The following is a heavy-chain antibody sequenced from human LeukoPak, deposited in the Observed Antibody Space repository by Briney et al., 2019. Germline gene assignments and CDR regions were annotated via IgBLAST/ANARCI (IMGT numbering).Heavy chain of an antibody. CDR3: AKDQGMATISASDY. J-gene: IGHJ4*02. CDR2: INPNSGGT. V-gene: IGHV1-2*02. Sequence: ASVKVSCKASGYTFTGYYMHWVRQAPGQGLEWMGWINPNSGGTNYAQKFQGRVTMTRDTSISTAYMELRSLRSDDTAVYYCAKDQGMATISASDYWGQGTLVTVSS. D-gene: IGHD5-24*01. CDR1: GYTFTGYY.